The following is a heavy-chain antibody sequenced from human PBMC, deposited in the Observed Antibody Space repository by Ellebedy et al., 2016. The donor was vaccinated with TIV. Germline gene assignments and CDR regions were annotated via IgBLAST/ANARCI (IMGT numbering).Heavy chain of an antibody. CDR1: GYTFTGYY. J-gene: IGHJ5*02. CDR3: ARDRYSSSSSRANWFDP. V-gene: IGHV1-2*02. D-gene: IGHD6-6*01. CDR2: INPNSGGT. Sequence: ASVKVSCKASGYTFTGYYMHWVRQAPGQGLEWMGWINPNSGGTNYAQKFQGRVTMTRDTSINTAYMELRRLRSDDTAVYYGARDRYSSSSSRANWFDPWGQGTLVTVSS.